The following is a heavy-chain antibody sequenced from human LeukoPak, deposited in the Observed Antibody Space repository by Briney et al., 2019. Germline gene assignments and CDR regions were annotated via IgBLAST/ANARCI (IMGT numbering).Heavy chain of an antibody. V-gene: IGHV5-51*01. CDR3: VREWRGYSGYDPDDAFDI. CDR1: GYSFTSYW. Sequence: GESLKISCKGSGYSFTSYWIGWVRQMPGKGLEWMGIIYPGDSDTRYSPSFQGQVTISADKSISTAYLQWSSLKASDTAMYYCVREWRGYSGYDPDDAFDIWGQGTMVTVSS. D-gene: IGHD5-12*01. J-gene: IGHJ3*02. CDR2: IYPGDSDT.